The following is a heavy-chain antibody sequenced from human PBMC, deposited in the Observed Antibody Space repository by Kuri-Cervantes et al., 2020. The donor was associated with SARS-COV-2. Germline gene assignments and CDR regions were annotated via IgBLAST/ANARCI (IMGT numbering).Heavy chain of an antibody. CDR2: ISYYGSNK. V-gene: IGHV3-30*04. D-gene: IGHD3-22*01. CDR3: ARADGITMIVETRPTCY. J-gene: IGHJ4*02. Sequence: GGSLRLSCAASGFTFSSYAMHWVRQAPGKGLEWVAVISYYGSNKYYADSVKGRFTISRDNSKNTLYLQMNSLRAEDTAVYYCARADGITMIVETRPTCYWGQGTLVTVSS. CDR1: GFTFSSYA.